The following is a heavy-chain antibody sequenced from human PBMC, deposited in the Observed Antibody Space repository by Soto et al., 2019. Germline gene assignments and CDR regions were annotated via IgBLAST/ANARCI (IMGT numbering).Heavy chain of an antibody. J-gene: IGHJ4*02. Sequence: GAPVKVSCKASGYTFTSYYMHWVRQAPGQGLEWMGIINPSGGSTSYAQKFQGRVTMTRDTSTSTVYMELSSLRSEDTAVYYCARSSHLRFIDYWGQGTLVTVSS. D-gene: IGHD3-3*01. CDR3: ARSSHLRFIDY. CDR2: INPSGGST. CDR1: GYTFTSYY. V-gene: IGHV1-46*03.